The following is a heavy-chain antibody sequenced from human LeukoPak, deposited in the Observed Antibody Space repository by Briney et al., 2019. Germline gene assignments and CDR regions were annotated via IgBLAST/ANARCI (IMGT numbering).Heavy chain of an antibody. V-gene: IGHV3-53*01. J-gene: IGHJ6*03. CDR1: GFTVSSNY. CDR3: ARSSRYFDWSISEYYYYMDV. CDR2: IYSGGST. D-gene: IGHD3-9*01. Sequence: GGSLRLSCAASGFTVSSNYMSWVRQAPGKGLEWVSIIYSGGSTYYADSVKGRFTISRDNSKNTLYLQMNSLRAEDTAVYYCARSSRYFDWSISEYYYYMDVWGKGTTVTVSS.